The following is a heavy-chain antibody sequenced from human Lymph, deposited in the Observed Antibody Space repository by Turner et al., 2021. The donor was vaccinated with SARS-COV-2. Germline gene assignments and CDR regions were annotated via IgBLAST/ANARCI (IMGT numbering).Heavy chain of an antibody. V-gene: IGHV1-2*02. CDR3: ARGGLYYYDSSAYYGDAFDF. J-gene: IGHJ3*01. D-gene: IGHD3-22*01. CDR2: INPDSGGT. Sequence: QVQLVQSGAEVQEPGASVKVSCKASGYTFTGYYMHWVRQAPGQGLEWMGWINPDSGGTNYAQNFQDRVTMTRDTSISTAYMELSRLRSDDTAVYYCARGGLYYYDSSAYYGDAFDFWGQGTMVTVSS. CDR1: GYTFTGYY.